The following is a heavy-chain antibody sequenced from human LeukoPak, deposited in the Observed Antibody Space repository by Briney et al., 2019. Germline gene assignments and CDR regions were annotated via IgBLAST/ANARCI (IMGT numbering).Heavy chain of an antibody. CDR2: IIPIFGTA. CDR3: ARGGYGEYPFYYYYYMDV. CDR1: GGTFSSYA. D-gene: IGHD4-17*01. J-gene: IGHJ6*03. V-gene: IGHV1-69*13. Sequence: SVKVSCKASGGTFSSYAISWVRQAPGQGLEWMGGIIPIFGTANYAQKFQGRVTITADESTSTAYMELSSLRSEDTAVYYCARGGYGEYPFYYYYYMDVWGKGTTVTISS.